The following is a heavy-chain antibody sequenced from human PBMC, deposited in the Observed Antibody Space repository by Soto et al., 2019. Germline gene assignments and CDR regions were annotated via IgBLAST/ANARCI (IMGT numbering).Heavy chain of an antibody. CDR3: ASGSKDSYPGSRIFDF. V-gene: IGHV3-23*01. D-gene: IGHD3-10*01. J-gene: IGHJ4*01. CDR1: GFTFGSRA. Sequence: EVQLLVSGGDLVQPGGSLRLSCVASGFTFGSRAMSWVRQAPGEGLEWVSTITDTGGDSKSADSVRGRFAISRDNSRNTLYLQMRSLRAEDSAVYYCASGSKDSYPGSRIFDFWGRGTLVTVSS. CDR2: ITDTGGDS.